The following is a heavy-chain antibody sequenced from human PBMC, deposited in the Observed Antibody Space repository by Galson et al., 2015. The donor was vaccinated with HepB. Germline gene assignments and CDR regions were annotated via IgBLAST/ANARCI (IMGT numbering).Heavy chain of an antibody. CDR3: ARDPYLYHALAGNMARFDY. CDR1: GVTFSNYG. D-gene: IGHD6-19*01. Sequence: SLRLSCAASGVTFSNYGFHWVRQAPGKGLEWVTVISYDGRNKHYAVSVKGRFTISRDNSKNMVYLQMNSLRAEDTALYYCARDPYLYHALAGNMARFDYWGQGTLVTVSS. J-gene: IGHJ4*02. V-gene: IGHV3-30*03. CDR2: ISYDGRNK.